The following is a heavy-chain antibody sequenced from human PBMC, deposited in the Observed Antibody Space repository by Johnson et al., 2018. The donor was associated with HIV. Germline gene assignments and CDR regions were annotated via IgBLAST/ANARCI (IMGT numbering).Heavy chain of an antibody. CDR3: AKGLAAFFAFDI. J-gene: IGHJ3*02. V-gene: IGHV3-15*01. D-gene: IGHD3-3*01. CDR1: GFTFSNAW. CDR2: IKSNTDGGTT. Sequence: VQLVESGGGLVKPGGSLRLSCAASGFTFSNAWMSWVRQAPGKGLEWVGRIKSNTDGGTTDYAAPVKGKFSISRDDSKNTLYLQMNSLRAEDTAVYYCAKGLAAFFAFDIWGQGTMVTVSS.